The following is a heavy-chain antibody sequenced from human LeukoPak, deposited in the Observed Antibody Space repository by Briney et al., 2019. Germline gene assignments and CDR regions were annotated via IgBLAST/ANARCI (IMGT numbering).Heavy chain of an antibody. J-gene: IGHJ4*02. V-gene: IGHV4-34*01. CDR2: INHSGST. CDR3: ARGLRGSFDY. CDR1: GGSFSGYY. Sequence: SETLSLTCAVYGGSFSGYYWSWIRQPPGKGLEWIGEINHSGSTNYNPSLKSRVTISVDTSKNQFSLKLSSVTAADTAVYYCARGLRGSFDYWGQGTLVTVSS.